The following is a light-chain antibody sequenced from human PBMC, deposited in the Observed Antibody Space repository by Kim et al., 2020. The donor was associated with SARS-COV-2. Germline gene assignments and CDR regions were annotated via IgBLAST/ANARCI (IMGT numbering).Light chain of an antibody. CDR3: QQYNNWPRT. J-gene: IGKJ2*01. CDR2: GAS. Sequence: ETVMTQSPATLSVSPGERATLSCRASQSVSSNLAWYQQKPGQAPRLLIYGASTRATGIPARFSGIGSGTEFTLTISSLQSEDFAVYYCQQYNNWPRTFGQGTKLEI. V-gene: IGKV3-15*01. CDR1: QSVSSN.